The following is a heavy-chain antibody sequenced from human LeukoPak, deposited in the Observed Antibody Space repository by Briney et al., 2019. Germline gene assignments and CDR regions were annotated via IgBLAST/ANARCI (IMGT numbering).Heavy chain of an antibody. V-gene: IGHV4-4*07. D-gene: IGHD3-16*01. CDR1: GGSVSSYY. J-gene: IGHJ4*02. Sequence: SETLSLTCSVSGGSVSSYYWSWIRQPAGKGLEWIGRIYSSGSTNYNPSLKSRVTMSVDTSKNQFSLKLSSVTAADTAVYYCAGTAYHYFDYWGQETLVTVSS. CDR3: AGTAYHYFDY. CDR2: IYSSGST.